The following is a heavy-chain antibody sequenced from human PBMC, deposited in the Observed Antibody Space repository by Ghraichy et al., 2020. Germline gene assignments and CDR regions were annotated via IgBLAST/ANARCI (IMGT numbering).Heavy chain of an antibody. CDR2: IYYSGST. CDR1: GGSISSSIYY. D-gene: IGHD2-21*02. J-gene: IGHJ4*02. V-gene: IGHV4-39*01. Sequence: GSLRLSCTVSGGSISSSIYYWGWIRQPPGKGLEWIGSIYYSGSTYYNPSLKSRVTISVDTSKNQFSLKLSSVTAADTAVYYCARLEAYCGGDCFYYFDYWGQGTLVTVSS. CDR3: ARLEAYCGGDCFYYFDY.